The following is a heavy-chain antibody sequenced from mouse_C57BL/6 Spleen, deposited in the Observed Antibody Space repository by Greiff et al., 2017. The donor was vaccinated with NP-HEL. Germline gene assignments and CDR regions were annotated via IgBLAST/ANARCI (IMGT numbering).Heavy chain of an antibody. CDR2: IDPSDSYT. V-gene: IGHV1-69*01. CDR1: GYTFTSYW. Sequence: QVQLQQPGAELVMPGASVKLSCKASGYTFTSYWMHWVKQRPGQGLEWIGEIDPSDSYTNYNQKFKGKSTLTVDKSSSTAYMQLSSLTSEDSAVYYCARVGAGGAYWGQGTLVTVSA. D-gene: IGHD3-3*01. J-gene: IGHJ3*01. CDR3: ARVGAGGAY.